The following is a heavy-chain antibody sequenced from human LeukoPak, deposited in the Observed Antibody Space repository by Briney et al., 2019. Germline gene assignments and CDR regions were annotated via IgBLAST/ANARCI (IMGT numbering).Heavy chain of an antibody. Sequence: ASVKVSCKASGYTFTGYYMHWVRQAPGQGLEWMGWINPNSGGTNYAQKFQGRVTMTRDTSISTAYMELSRLRSDDTAVYCRARGAGDYGDYDPPNYWGQGTLVTVSS. CDR1: GYTFTGYY. D-gene: IGHD4-17*01. V-gene: IGHV1-2*02. CDR2: INPNSGGT. CDR3: ARGAGDYGDYDPPNY. J-gene: IGHJ4*02.